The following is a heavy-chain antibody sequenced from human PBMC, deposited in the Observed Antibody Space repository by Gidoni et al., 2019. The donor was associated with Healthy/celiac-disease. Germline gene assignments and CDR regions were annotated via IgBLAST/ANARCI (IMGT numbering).Heavy chain of an antibody. D-gene: IGHD3-16*02. CDR3: AKDIGYWYFDL. J-gene: IGHJ2*01. CDR1: GFTFSSHA. CDR2: ISGSGSST. V-gene: IGHV3-23*04. Sequence: EVQLVESGGGLVQPGGSLRPSCSASGFTFSSHAMSWVRQAPGKGVEWVSAISGSGSSTYYADSVKGRFTISRDNSKNTLFLQMNSLRAEDTAVYYCAKDIGYWYFDLWGRGTLVTVSS.